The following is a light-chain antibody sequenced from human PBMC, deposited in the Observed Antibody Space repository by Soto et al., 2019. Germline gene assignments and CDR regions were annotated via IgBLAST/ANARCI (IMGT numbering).Light chain of an antibody. CDR2: KAS. CDR1: QSIRNW. CDR3: QQYSDNWT. V-gene: IGKV1-5*03. Sequence: DIQMTQSPSTLSASVGDRVTITCRASQSIRNWVAWYQQKPGTAPNLLIYKASTLQSGVPSRFSGSGSGTEFTLTISSLQPDDSATYYCQQYSDNWTFGQGTKVEIK. J-gene: IGKJ1*01.